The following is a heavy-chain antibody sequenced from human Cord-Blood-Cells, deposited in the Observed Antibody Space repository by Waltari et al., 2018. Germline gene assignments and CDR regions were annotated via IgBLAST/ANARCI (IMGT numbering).Heavy chain of an antibody. Sequence: EVQLLESGGGLVQPGGSLRLSCAASGFTFSSYAMSWVRQAPGKGLEWVSAISGSGGSTYYADSVKGRFTISRDNSKNTLYLQMNSLRAEDTAVYYCAKDYVVSRITIFGVVTSYNWFDPWGQGTLVTVSS. D-gene: IGHD3-3*01. CDR3: AKDYVVSRITIFGVVTSYNWFDP. CDR2: ISGSGGST. CDR1: GFTFSSYA. J-gene: IGHJ5*02. V-gene: IGHV3-23*01.